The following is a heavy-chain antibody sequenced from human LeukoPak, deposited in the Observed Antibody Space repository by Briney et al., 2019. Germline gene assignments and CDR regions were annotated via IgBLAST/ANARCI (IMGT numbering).Heavy chain of an antibody. CDR3: ARHDDILTGYPDY. CDR2: IYYSGST. CDR1: GGSISSSSYY. V-gene: IGHV4-39*01. J-gene: IGHJ4*02. Sequence: SETLSITCTVSGGSISSSSYYWGWIRQPPGKGLEWIGSIYYSGSTYYNPSLKSRVTISVDTSKNQFSLKLSSVTAADTAVYYCARHDDILTGYPDYWGQGTLVTVSS. D-gene: IGHD3-9*01.